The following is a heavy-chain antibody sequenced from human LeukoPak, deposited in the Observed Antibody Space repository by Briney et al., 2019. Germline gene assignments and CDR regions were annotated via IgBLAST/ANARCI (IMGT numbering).Heavy chain of an antibody. J-gene: IGHJ4*02. Sequence: GGSLRLSCAASGFTFSSYWMHWVRQAPGKGLVWVSRINSDGSSTSYADSVKGRFTISRDNSKNTLYLQMDSLRVEDTAVYYCAGILDYVWGSYPYWGQGTLATVSS. CDR3: AGILDYVWGSYPY. CDR1: GFTFSSYW. CDR2: INSDGSST. D-gene: IGHD3-16*01. V-gene: IGHV3-74*01.